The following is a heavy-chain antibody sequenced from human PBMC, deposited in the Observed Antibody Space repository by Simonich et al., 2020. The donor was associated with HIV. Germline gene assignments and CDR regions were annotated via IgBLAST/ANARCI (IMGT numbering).Heavy chain of an antibody. J-gene: IGHJ4*02. Sequence: QVQLQQWGAGLLKPSETPSLPCAVYGGSFSGYYWSWIRQPPGKGLEWIGEINHSGSTNYNPSLKSRVTISVDTSKNQFSLKLSSVTAADTAVYYCARGFYQRLYYFDYWGQGTLVTVSS. D-gene: IGHD2-2*01. V-gene: IGHV4-34*01. CDR3: ARGFYQRLYYFDY. CDR2: INHSGST. CDR1: GGSFSGYY.